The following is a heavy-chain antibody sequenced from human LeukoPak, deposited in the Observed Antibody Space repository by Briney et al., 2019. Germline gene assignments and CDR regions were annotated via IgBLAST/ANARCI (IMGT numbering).Heavy chain of an antibody. V-gene: IGHV5-51*01. CDR2: IYPGDSDT. CDR3: ARQSYSSGWD. Sequence: GESLKISCKGSGYRFTSYWISWVRQMPGKGLEWMGIIYPGDSDTRYSPSFQGQVTISADKSISTAYRQWSSLKASDTAMYYCARQSYSSGWDWGQGTLVTVSS. J-gene: IGHJ4*02. CDR1: GYRFTSYW. D-gene: IGHD6-19*01.